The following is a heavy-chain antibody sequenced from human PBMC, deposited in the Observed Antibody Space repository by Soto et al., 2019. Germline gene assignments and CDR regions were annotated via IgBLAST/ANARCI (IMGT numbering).Heavy chain of an antibody. CDR3: VKSQFSDSGGYPLAS. D-gene: IGHD3-22*01. Sequence: QVQLVESGGGVVQPGRSLRLSCAASGFRFSTYAMHWVRQAPGKGLEWVAVISYDESDKLYADSVKGRFTISKDNTKNTLYLQMNSLRVEDTALYYCVKSQFSDSGGYPLASWGQGTLVTVSS. J-gene: IGHJ4*02. V-gene: IGHV3-30*18. CDR1: GFRFSTYA. CDR2: ISYDESDK.